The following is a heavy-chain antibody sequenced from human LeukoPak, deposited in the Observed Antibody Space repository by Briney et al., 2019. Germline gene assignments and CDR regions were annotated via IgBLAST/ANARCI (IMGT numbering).Heavy chain of an antibody. CDR3: GRAFTIFGGGGFDV. CDR2: IYVTGTT. V-gene: IGHV4-4*07. CDR1: GDSINSYN. J-gene: IGHJ3*01. Sequence: SQTLSLTCTISGDSINSYNWNWIRKPARKGQGRIGRIYVTGTTNYNPSLKSRFAMSVAPSKNHFSRRLTSVTAADTAVYYWGRAFTIFGGGGFDVWGQGTFVTVSS. D-gene: IGHD3-3*01.